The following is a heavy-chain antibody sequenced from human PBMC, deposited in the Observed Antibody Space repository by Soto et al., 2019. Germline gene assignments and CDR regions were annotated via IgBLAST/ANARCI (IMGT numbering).Heavy chain of an antibody. J-gene: IGHJ6*02. D-gene: IGHD3-22*01. CDR3: ARVRVVVTLVSYYYYGMDV. CDR1: GGSISSCGYA. Sequence: ASETLSLTCAVSGGSISSCGYAGSWIRQPPGKGLEWIGCIYHSGSTYYNPSLKSRVTISVDTSKNQFSLKLSSVTAADTAVYYCARVRVVVTLVSYYYYGMDVWGQGTTVTVSS. CDR2: IYHSGST. V-gene: IGHV4-30-2*01.